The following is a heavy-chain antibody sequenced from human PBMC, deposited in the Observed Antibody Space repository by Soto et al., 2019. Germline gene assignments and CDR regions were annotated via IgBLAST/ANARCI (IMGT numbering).Heavy chain of an antibody. Sequence: QVQLVESGGGVVQPGRSLRLSCAASGFTFRNYAMHWVRQAPGKGLECVAVISYDGGNKFYRDYVKGRFTISRDNSKNTLYLQINSLRYDDTAVYYCARGDREDIAVVIGVRPGEYGVDVWGQGTTVTVSS. J-gene: IGHJ6*02. V-gene: IGHV3-30-3*01. CDR1: GFTFRNYA. D-gene: IGHD2-15*01. CDR3: ARGDREDIAVVIGVRPGEYGVDV. CDR2: ISYDGGNK.